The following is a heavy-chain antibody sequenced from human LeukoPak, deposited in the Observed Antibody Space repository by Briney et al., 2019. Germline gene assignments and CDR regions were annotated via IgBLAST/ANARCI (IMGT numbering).Heavy chain of an antibody. CDR1: GGTFSSYA. Sequence: SVKVSCKASGGTFSSYAISWVRQAPGQGLEWMGGIIPIFGTANYAQKFQGRVTITADESTSTAYMELSSLRSEDTAVYYCARRYGSGSYYNPLKYNWFDPWGQGTLVTVSS. J-gene: IGHJ5*02. CDR2: IIPIFGTA. V-gene: IGHV1-69*13. CDR3: ARRYGSGSYYNPLKYNWFDP. D-gene: IGHD3-10*01.